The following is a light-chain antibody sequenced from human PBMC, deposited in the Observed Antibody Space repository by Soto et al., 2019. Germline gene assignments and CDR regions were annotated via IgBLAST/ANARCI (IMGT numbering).Light chain of an antibody. J-gene: IGLJ3*02. CDR2: ENN. V-gene: IGLV1-51*01. Sequence: QSVLTQPPSVSAAPGQKVTISCSGSSSNIGNNYVSWYQQLPGTAPKLLIYENNKRPSGIPDRFSGSKSGTSATLGITGLRTGGKADYYCGTWDSSLSAGVFGGGTKLTVL. CDR3: GTWDSSLSAGV. CDR1: SSNIGNNY.